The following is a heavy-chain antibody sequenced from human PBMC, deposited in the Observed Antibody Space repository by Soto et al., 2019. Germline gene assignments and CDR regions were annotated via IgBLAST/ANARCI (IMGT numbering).Heavy chain of an antibody. CDR3: IQSRCGGDCLQSYASYYYYGMDV. D-gene: IGHD2-21*02. CDR1: AFSLSTGGVG. V-gene: IGHV2-5*02. CDR2: IYWDDDT. J-gene: IGHJ6*02. Sequence: QITLKESGPTLVKPTQTLTLTCTFSAFSLSTGGVGVGWIRQPPGKALEWLALIYWDDDTRYSPSLRSRLTITEDTSKNQVVLTMTTMDPVDTTTYYCIQSRCGGDCLQSYASYYYYGMDVWVQGTTVTVSS.